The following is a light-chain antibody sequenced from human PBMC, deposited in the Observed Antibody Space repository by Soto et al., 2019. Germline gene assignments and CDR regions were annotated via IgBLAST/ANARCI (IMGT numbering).Light chain of an antibody. CDR1: TSDVGGYSF. Sequence: QSALTQPASVSGSPGQSITISCTGTTSDVGGYSFVSWYQLHPGKAPKLMIYEVSNRPSGVSNRFSGSKSGNTASLTISGLQAEDEADYYCCSYAGTYNWVFGGGTQLTVL. CDR2: EVS. V-gene: IGLV2-14*01. J-gene: IGLJ3*02. CDR3: CSYAGTYNWV.